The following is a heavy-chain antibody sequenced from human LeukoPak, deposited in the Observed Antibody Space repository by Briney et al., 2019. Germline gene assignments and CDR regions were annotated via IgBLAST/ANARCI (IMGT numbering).Heavy chain of an antibody. V-gene: IGHV3-53*01. Sequence: GGSLRLSCAPSGFTVSSNYMSWGRQAPGKGLEWVSVIYSGGSTYYADSVKGRFTISRDNSKNTLYLQMNSLRAEDTAVYYCARGTRDYYDSSDYYFDYWGQGTLVTVSS. CDR3: ARGTRDYYDSSDYYFDY. J-gene: IGHJ4*02. CDR1: GFTVSSNY. CDR2: IYSGGST. D-gene: IGHD3-22*01.